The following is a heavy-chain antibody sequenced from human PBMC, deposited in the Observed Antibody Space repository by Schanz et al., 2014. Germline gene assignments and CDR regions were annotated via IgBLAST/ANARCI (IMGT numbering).Heavy chain of an antibody. CDR1: GFTFTTFA. CDR3: VKDDTGWGCEC. D-gene: IGHD2-8*02. J-gene: IGHJ4*02. Sequence: EQVLESGGGFVQPGGSLRLSCATSGFTFTTFAMTWVRQAPGKGLEWVSGISDRGDGTNYGDSVRGRFTISRDNSRNTVYLQMHSVRVEDTAVYFCVKDDTGWGCECWGQGTLVIVSS. CDR2: ISDRGDGT. V-gene: IGHV3-23*01.